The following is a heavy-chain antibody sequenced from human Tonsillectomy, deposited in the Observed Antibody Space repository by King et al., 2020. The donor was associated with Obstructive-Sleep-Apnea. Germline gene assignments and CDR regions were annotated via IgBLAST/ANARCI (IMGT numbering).Heavy chain of an antibody. CDR2: IYWDDDK. CDR1: GFSLSTSEVG. Sequence: VTLKESGPTLLKPTQTLTLTCTFSGFSLSTSEVGVGWIRQPPGKALEWLALIYWDDDKRYSPSLKSRLTITKDTSRNQVVRTMTNMAPVDTATYYCAHPRNSGYDASFDYWGQGTLVTVSS. J-gene: IGHJ4*02. CDR3: AHPRNSGYDASFDY. D-gene: IGHD5-12*01. V-gene: IGHV2-5*02.